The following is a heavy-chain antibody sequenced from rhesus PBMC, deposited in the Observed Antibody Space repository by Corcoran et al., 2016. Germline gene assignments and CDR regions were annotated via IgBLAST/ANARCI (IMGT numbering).Heavy chain of an antibody. D-gene: IGHD4-29*01. CDR3: ARRTTVAARDFDY. J-gene: IGHJ4*01. CDR2: CNGGGGGP. V-gene: IGHV4-93*02. CDR1: GGSISSSNW. Sequence: QVQLQESGPAVVKPSETLSLTCAVSGGSISSSNWWSWIRQSPGKGLEWIGGCNGGGGGPEYNPPLKGRVTISIDTSKNQFSLKLSSVTAADTAVYYCARRTTVAARDFDYWGQGVLVTVSS.